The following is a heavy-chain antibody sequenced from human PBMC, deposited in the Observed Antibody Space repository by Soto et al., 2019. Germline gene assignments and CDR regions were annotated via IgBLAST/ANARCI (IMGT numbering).Heavy chain of an antibody. V-gene: IGHV4-34*01. CDR2: INHSGST. CDR1: GGSFSGYY. CDR3: ARAVQLNSYYGMDV. D-gene: IGHD6-13*01. Sequence: QVQLRQWGAGLLKPSETLSLTCAVYGGSFSGYYWSWIRQPPGKGLEWIGEINHSGSTNYNPSLKSRVTISVDTSKNQFSLKLSSVTAADTAVYYCARAVQLNSYYGMDVWGQGTTVTVSS. J-gene: IGHJ6*02.